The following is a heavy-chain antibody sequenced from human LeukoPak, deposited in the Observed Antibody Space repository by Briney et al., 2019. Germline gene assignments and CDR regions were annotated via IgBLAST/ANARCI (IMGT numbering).Heavy chain of an antibody. CDR1: GASFSGFH. D-gene: IGHD6-19*01. Sequence: PSETLSLTCAVYGASFSGFHWSWIRQPPGKGLEWIGEINHSGSTNYNPSLKSRVTISVDTSKNQFSLKLSSVTAADTAVYYCARRQWLDNYCGQGTLVNVSS. V-gene: IGHV4-34*01. J-gene: IGHJ4*02. CDR2: INHSGST. CDR3: ARRQWLDNY.